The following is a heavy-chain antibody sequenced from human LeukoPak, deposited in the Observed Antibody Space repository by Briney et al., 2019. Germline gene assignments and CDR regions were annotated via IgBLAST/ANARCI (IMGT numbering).Heavy chain of an antibody. V-gene: IGHV3-53*01. CDR1: GFTVSSNY. D-gene: IGHD6-13*01. CDR3: ARAILGYFDY. J-gene: IGHJ4*02. CDR2: IYSGGST. Sequence: GGSLRLSCAASGFTVSSNYMSWVRQAPGKGLEWVSVIYSGGSTYYADSVKGRFTISRGNSKNALYLQMSSLGAEDTAVYYCARAILGYFDYWGQGTLVTVSS.